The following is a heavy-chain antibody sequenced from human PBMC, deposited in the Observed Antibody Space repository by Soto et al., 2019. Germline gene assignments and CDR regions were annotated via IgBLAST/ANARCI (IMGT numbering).Heavy chain of an antibody. CDR3: ARNGTSTYSSSSPYYYYYGMDV. CDR2: INWNGGST. Sequence: GGSLRLSCAASGFTFDDYGMSWVRQAPGKGLEWVSGINWNGGSTGYADSVKGRFTISRDNAKNSLYLQMNSLRAEDTALYYCARNGTSTYSSSSPYYYYYGMDVWGQGITVTVSS. V-gene: IGHV3-20*04. CDR1: GFTFDDYG. D-gene: IGHD6-13*01. J-gene: IGHJ6*02.